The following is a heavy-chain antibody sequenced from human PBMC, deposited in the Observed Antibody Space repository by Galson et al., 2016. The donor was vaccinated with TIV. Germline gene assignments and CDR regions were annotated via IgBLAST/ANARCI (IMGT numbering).Heavy chain of an antibody. CDR3: ARKDSSVHGDLRGAFDV. V-gene: IGHV3-53*01. CDR2: IYTGGSA. Sequence: VTLTCTFSGFTVSSYHMSWVRQAPGKGLEWMSVIYTGGSAYYPDSVKGRFTISRDDSKNTLHLQMNSLTVGDTAVYYCARKDSSVHGDLRGAFDVWGQGTTVTVSS. J-gene: IGHJ3*01. D-gene: IGHD4-17*01. CDR1: GFTVSSYH.